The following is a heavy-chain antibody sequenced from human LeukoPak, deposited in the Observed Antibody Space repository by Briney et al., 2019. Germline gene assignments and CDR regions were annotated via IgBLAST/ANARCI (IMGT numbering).Heavy chain of an antibody. CDR1: GFTFSDYY. D-gene: IGHD2-15*01. V-gene: IGHV3-11*01. CDR3: ARVLPSGGSADP. Sequence: GGSLRLSCAASGFTFSDYYMNWIRQAPGKGLEWISYISSSGTTMYYADSVKGRFTISRDNAKNSLYLQMNSLRAEDTAVYYRARVLPSGGSADPWGQGTLVTVSS. J-gene: IGHJ5*02. CDR2: ISSSGTTM.